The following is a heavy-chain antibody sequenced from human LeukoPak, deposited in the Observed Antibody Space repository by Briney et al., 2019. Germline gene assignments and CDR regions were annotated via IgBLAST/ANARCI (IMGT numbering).Heavy chain of an antibody. Sequence: TSETLSLTCTVSGYSISSGYYWGWIRQPPGKGLEWIGSIYHSGSTYYNPSLKSRVTISVDTSKNQFSLKLSSVTAADTAVYYCAIPYTARGAFDIWGQGTMVTVSS. CDR2: IYHSGST. CDR3: AIPYTARGAFDI. V-gene: IGHV4-38-2*02. CDR1: GYSISSGYY. D-gene: IGHD5-18*01. J-gene: IGHJ3*02.